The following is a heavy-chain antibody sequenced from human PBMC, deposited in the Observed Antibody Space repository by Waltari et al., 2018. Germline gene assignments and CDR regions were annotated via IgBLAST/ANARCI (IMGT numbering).Heavy chain of an antibody. CDR3: HLVGRNIVLAGGTPSYYSYMGV. Sequence: QVQVVQSGAEARKPGASVKVSCKVPNYTLSGFPIHWVPPPRRKGLEWIGRVERGDGQTAPTQNFLGRVTMTEDTSTDTAFMELSSLRSEDTAVYFCHLVGRNIVLAGGTPSYYSYMGVWGRGTSVTVSS. D-gene: IGHD2-15*01. CDR1: NYTLSGFP. J-gene: IGHJ6*03. CDR2: VERGDGQT. V-gene: IGHV1-24*01.